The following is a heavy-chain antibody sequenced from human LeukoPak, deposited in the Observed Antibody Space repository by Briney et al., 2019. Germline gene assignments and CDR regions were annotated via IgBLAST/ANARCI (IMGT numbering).Heavy chain of an antibody. CDR3: AKGMYSSSCYYFDY. J-gene: IGHJ4*02. CDR2: ISGSGGST. D-gene: IGHD6-13*01. Sequence: GGSLRLPCAASGFTFSGYAMSWVRQAPGKGLEWVSTISGSGGSTYYADSVKGRFTISRDNSENTLYLQMNSLRAEDTALYYCAKGMYSSSCYYFDYWGQGTLVTVSS. V-gene: IGHV3-23*01. CDR1: GFTFSGYA.